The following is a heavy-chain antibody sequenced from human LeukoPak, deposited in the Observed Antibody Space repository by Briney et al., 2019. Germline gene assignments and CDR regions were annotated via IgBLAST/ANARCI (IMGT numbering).Heavy chain of an antibody. CDR2: INHSGST. D-gene: IGHD6-13*01. V-gene: IGHV4-34*01. Sequence: SETLSLTCAVYGGSFSGYYWSWIRQPPGKGLEWIGEINHSGSTNYNPSLKSRVTISVDTSKNQFSLKLSSVTAADTAVYYCARGKYRSLSSSWYSGSFDLWGQGTLVTVSS. CDR3: ARGKYRSLSSSWYSGSFDL. CDR1: GGSFSGYY. J-gene: IGHJ5*02.